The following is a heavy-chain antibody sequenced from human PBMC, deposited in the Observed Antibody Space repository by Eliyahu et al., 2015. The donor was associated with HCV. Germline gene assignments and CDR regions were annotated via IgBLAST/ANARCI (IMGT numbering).Heavy chain of an antibody. J-gene: IGHJ3*02. Sequence: EVQLVQSGAXVKKPGESLKISCKGSGYSFKSHWIGWVRQMPGKGLEWMGIIYPGDSDTRYSPSFEGQVTFSADTSISTAFLQWSSLKASDTALYYCTRHWSPIVGIPAALEQHAFDIWGQGTMVTVSS. D-gene: IGHD2-2*01. CDR3: TRHWSPIVGIPAALEQHAFDI. V-gene: IGHV5-51*01. CDR1: GYSFKSHW. CDR2: IYPGDSDT.